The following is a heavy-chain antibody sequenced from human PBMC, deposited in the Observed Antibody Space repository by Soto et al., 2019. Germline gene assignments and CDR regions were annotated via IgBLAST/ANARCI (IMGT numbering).Heavy chain of an antibody. CDR2: ISGSGGSP. CDR3: AKDIKVRGAASGDDAFDV. Sequence: DVQLLESGGDLVQPGGSLRLSCAASGFTFSSYAMSWVRQAPGRGLEWMSGISGSGGSPYYADSVKGRFTISRDNSKNMLNLQMNSLRADDTAVYYCAKDIKVRGAASGDDAFDVWGQGTVVTVSS. V-gene: IGHV3-23*01. CDR1: GFTFSSYA. J-gene: IGHJ3*01. D-gene: IGHD3-10*01.